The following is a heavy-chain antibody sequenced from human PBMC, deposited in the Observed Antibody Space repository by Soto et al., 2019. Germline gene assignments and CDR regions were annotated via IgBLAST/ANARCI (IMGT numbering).Heavy chain of an antibody. Sequence: QGQLVQSGPEVKKPGASVKVSCKTSGYVYISYGISWVRQAPGHGLEWVGWISVYTGKAEYAQKFQSRVTMTTETSTSTAFLELRSLRSDDTDVYYCARDQRYFGSGSYYSDSWGQGSLVTVSS. D-gene: IGHD3-10*01. V-gene: IGHV1-18*04. J-gene: IGHJ4*02. CDR3: ARDQRYFGSGSYYSDS. CDR1: GYVYISYG. CDR2: ISVYTGKA.